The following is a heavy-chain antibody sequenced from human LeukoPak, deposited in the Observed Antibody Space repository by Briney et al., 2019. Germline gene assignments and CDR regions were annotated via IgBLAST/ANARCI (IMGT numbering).Heavy chain of an antibody. D-gene: IGHD3-3*01. Sequence: GGSLRLSCAASGFTFSSYWMHWVRQAPGKGLVWVSRINSDGSSTSYADSVKGRFTISRDNAKNTLYLQMNSLRAEDTAVYYCARGPIFGAYYYYYMDVWGKGTTVTVSS. CDR1: GFTFSSYW. V-gene: IGHV3-74*01. CDR2: INSDGSST. CDR3: ARGPIFGAYYYYYMDV. J-gene: IGHJ6*03.